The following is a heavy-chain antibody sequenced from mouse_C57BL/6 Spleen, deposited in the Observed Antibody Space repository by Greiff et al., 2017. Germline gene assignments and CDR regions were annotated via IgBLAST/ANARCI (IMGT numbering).Heavy chain of an antibody. CDR2: ISSGSSTI. CDR3: ARSSSENWYFDV. V-gene: IGHV5-17*01. D-gene: IGHD1-1*01. Sequence: EVKLVESGGGLVKPGGSLKLSCAASGFTFSDYGMHWVRQAPEKGLEWVAYISSGSSTIYYADTVKGRFTISRDNAKNTLCLQMTSLRSEDTAMYYCARSSSENWYFDVWGTGTTVTVSS. CDR1: GFTFSDYG. J-gene: IGHJ1*03.